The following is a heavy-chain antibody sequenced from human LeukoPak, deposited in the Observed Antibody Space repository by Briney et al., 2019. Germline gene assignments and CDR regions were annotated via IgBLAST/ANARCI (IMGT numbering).Heavy chain of an antibody. CDR3: AKVKYYGSGSYFDAFDI. CDR1: GFTFSSYS. V-gene: IGHV3-21*04. CDR2: ISSSSSYI. J-gene: IGHJ3*02. D-gene: IGHD3-10*01. Sequence: GGSLRLSCAASGFTFSSYSMNRVRQAPGKGLEWVSSISSSSSYIYYADSVKGRFTISRDNSKNTLYLQMNSLRAEDTAVYYCAKVKYYGSGSYFDAFDIWGQGTMVTVSS.